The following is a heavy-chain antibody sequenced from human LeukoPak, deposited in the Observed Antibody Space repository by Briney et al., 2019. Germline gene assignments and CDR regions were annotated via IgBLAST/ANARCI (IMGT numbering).Heavy chain of an antibody. D-gene: IGHD6-19*01. CDR2: ISPGGGTT. CDR1: GFAFGSEA. J-gene: IGHJ4*02. CDR3: ARDIREQWLVAFDY. V-gene: IGHV3-23*01. Sequence: GGSLRLSCAVSGFAFGSEAMSWVRQSPARGLEWVASISPGGGTTYYADYVKGRFTISRDNSKNTLYLQMNSLRAEDTAVYYCARDIREQWLVAFDYWGQGTLVTVSS.